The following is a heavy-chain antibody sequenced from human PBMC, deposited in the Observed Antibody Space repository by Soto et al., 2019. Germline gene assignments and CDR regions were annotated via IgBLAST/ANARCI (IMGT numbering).Heavy chain of an antibody. Sequence: QLQLQESGSGLVKPSQTLSLTCAVSGGSISSGGYSWSWIRQPPGKGLEWIGYIYHSGSTYYNPSLKSRVTISVDRSKNQFSLKLSSVTAADTAVYYCARALLYYYDSSGVDAFDIWGQGTMVTVSS. CDR2: IYHSGST. CDR1: GGSISSGGYS. D-gene: IGHD3-22*01. J-gene: IGHJ3*02. CDR3: ARALLYYYDSSGVDAFDI. V-gene: IGHV4-30-2*01.